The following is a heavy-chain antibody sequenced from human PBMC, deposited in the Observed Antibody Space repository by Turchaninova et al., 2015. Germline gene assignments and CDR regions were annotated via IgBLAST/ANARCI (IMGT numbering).Heavy chain of an antibody. V-gene: IGHV3-23*04. D-gene: IGHD6-19*01. Sequence: EVQLVESGGGWVQPGGSLSISCAASGFTFSSYAMTWVRQAPGKGLEWVSAISASSGSTYSADSVKGRFTISRDNSKNTLYLQMNSLRAEDTAVYYCAKAQAGYSSGWYYFDFWGQGILVTVSS. J-gene: IGHJ4*02. CDR3: AKAQAGYSSGWYYFDF. CDR2: ISASSGST. CDR1: GFTFSSYA.